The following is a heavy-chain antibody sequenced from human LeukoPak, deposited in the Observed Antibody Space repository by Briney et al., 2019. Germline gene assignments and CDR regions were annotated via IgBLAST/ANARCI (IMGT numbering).Heavy chain of an antibody. CDR2: IYYSGST. V-gene: IGHV4-59*01. CDR3: AREGAQLAPYYDILTGYYSPSDAFDI. D-gene: IGHD3-9*01. J-gene: IGHJ3*02. CDR1: GGSISSYY. Sequence: SETLSLTCTVSGGSISSYYWSWIRQPPGKGLEWIGYIYYSGSTKYNPSLKSRVTISVDTSKNQFSLKLSSVTAADTAVYYCAREGAQLAPYYDILTGYYSPSDAFDIWGQGTMVTVSS.